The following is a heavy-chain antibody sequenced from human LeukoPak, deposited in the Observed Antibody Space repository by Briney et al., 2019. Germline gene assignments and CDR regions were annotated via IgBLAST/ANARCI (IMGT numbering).Heavy chain of an antibody. CDR3: VGSRGLFDP. CDR1: GGSISSYY. Sequence: SETLSLTCTVSGGSISSYYWSWIRQPPGKGLEWIGYIYYSGSTNYNPSLKSRVTISVDTSKNQFSLKLSSVTAADTAVYYCVGSRGLFDPWGQGTLVTVSS. CDR2: IYYSGST. J-gene: IGHJ5*02. V-gene: IGHV4-59*01. D-gene: IGHD5/OR15-5a*01.